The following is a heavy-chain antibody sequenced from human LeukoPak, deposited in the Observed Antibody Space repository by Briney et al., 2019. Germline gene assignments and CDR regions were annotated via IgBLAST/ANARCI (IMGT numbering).Heavy chain of an antibody. J-gene: IGHJ5*01. D-gene: IGHD3-10*01. Sequence: KPSETLSLTYSVSGGSITSHFWSWIRQPPGKGLEWIGYIHYSGSTNYNPSLKSQVTISPDTSKNQLFLKLNSVTAADTAVYYCARLVWLGESPGSCFDSWGKGTLVSV. CDR2: IHYSGST. CDR3: ARLVWLGESPGSCFDS. V-gene: IGHV4-59*11. CDR1: GGSITSHF.